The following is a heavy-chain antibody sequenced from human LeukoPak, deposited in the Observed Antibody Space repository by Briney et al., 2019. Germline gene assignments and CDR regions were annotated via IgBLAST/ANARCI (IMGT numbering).Heavy chain of an antibody. D-gene: IGHD6-19*01. CDR2: MNPNNGNT. CDR3: SRGGPVAGTHKYFQH. J-gene: IGHJ1*01. CDR1: GYTFTSYD. V-gene: IGHV1-8*01. Sequence: ASVKVSCKASGYTFTSYDINWVRQATGQGLEWMGWMNPNNGNTDYAQKFQGRVTLTRNTSISIAYMELSSLRSEDTAVYYCSRGGPVAGTHKYFQHWGQGTLVTVSS.